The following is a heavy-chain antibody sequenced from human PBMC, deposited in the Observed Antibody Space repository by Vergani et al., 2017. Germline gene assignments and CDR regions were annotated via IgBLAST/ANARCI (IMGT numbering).Heavy chain of an antibody. Sequence: QVQLQESGPGLVKPSQTLSLTCTVSGGSISSGSYYRSWIRQPAGKGLEWIGRIYTSGSTNYNPSLKSRVTMSVDTSKNQFSLKLSSVTAADTAVYYCARVGSTTTVVTPGGNYYYYGMDVWGQGTTVTVSS. CDR2: IYTSGST. D-gene: IGHD4-23*01. CDR3: ARVGSTTTVVTPGGNYYYYGMDV. V-gene: IGHV4-61*02. CDR1: GGSISSGSYY. J-gene: IGHJ6*02.